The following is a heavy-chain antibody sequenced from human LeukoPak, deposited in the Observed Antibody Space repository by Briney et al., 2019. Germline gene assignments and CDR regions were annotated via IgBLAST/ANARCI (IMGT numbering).Heavy chain of an antibody. CDR2: IYPGDSDT. Sequence: GESLKISCKGSGYNFTNYWIGWVRQMPGKGLEWMGIIYPGDSDTRYSPSFQGQVTISADKSISTAYLQWSSLKASDTAMYYCARREYCSGGSTCAAEYFQYWGQGTLVTVSS. D-gene: IGHD2-15*01. V-gene: IGHV5-51*01. CDR1: GYNFTNYW. J-gene: IGHJ1*01. CDR3: ARREYCSGGSTCAAEYFQY.